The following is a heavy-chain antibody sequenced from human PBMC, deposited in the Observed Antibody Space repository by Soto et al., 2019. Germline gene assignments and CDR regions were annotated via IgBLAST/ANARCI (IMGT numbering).Heavy chain of an antibody. J-gene: IGHJ6*02. D-gene: IGHD2-21*02. CDR2: LYWDDDK. V-gene: IGHV2-5*02. CDR3: VHSRCGGDCLQIYSSHTYYCLDV. CDR1: GLSLRTTGVG. Sequence: QITLKESGPTLVKPTQTLTLTCTFSGLSLRTTGVGVGWVRQPPGKALEWLALLYWDDDKRYSPSLKSRLTITKDTHEKQVVLTMTNMDTVDTATYYCVHSRCGGDCLQIYSSHTYYCLDVWGQGTTVTVSS.